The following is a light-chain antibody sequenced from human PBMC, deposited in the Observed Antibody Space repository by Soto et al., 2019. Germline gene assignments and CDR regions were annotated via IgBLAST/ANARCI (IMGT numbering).Light chain of an antibody. CDR1: QRVSSN. Sequence: EIVMTQSPATLSVSPGERATLSCRASQRVSSNLAWYKQKPGQAPRLLIYGASTRATGIQARFSGSGSGTEFTLTISSLQSEDFAVYYCQQYTNWPFTFGPGTKVDIK. J-gene: IGKJ3*01. CDR3: QQYTNWPFT. CDR2: GAS. V-gene: IGKV3-15*01.